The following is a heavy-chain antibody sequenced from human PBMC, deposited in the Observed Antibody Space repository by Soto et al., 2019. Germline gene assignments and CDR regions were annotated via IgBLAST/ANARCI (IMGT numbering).Heavy chain of an antibody. CDR3: ARSSGSPMAFDI. V-gene: IGHV1-69*13. Sequence: VASVKVSCKASGGTFSSYAISWVRQAPGQGLEWMGGIIPIFGTANYAQKFQGRVTITADESTSTAYMELSSLRSEDTAVYYCARSSGSPMAFDIWGQGTMVTVSS. J-gene: IGHJ3*02. D-gene: IGHD3-10*01. CDR2: IIPIFGTA. CDR1: GGTFSSYA.